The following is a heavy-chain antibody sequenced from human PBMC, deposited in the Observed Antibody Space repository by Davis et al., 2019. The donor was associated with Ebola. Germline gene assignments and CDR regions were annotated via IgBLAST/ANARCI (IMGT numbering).Heavy chain of an antibody. J-gene: IGHJ4*02. V-gene: IGHV3-9*03. CDR3: AKDHCSSTSRSFDY. CDR2: ISWNSGSI. CDR1: GFTFDDYA. Sequence: PGGSLRLSCAASGFTFDDYAMPWFRQAPGKGLEWVSGISWNSGSIGYADSVKGRFTISRDNAKNSLYLQMNSLRAEDMALYYCAKDHCSSTSRSFDYWGQGTLVTVSS. D-gene: IGHD2-2*01.